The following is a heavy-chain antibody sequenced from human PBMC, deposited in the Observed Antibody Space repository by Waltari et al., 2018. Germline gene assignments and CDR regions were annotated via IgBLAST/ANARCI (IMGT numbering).Heavy chain of an antibody. D-gene: IGHD3-10*01. J-gene: IGHJ4*02. Sequence: EVQLVTSGGGLVQPGRSLRLACVGSGFRFDDYAMYWVRQRPGKGLGWLSGIGWNSVAIGYADSVRVRFSTYRDNARKSLYLQMGRLRPEDTALYYCVKGGWGFGAFYEQHWGQGIQVTVSS. CDR3: VKGGWGFGAFYEQH. V-gene: IGHV3-9*01. CDR1: GFRFDDYA. CDR2: IGWNSVAI.